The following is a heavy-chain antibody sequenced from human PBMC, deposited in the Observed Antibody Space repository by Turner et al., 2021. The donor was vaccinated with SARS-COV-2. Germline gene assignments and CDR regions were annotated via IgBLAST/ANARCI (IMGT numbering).Heavy chain of an antibody. CDR3: AKDSGTSTRWFGELLYQEFDY. V-gene: IGHV3-23*01. CDR1: GFIFSCYA. CDR2: ISGSGGST. Sequence: EVQLLESGGGLVQPGGSLRLSCAASGFIFSCYAMSLVRQAPGKGLEWVSAISGSGGSTYYADSVKGRFTISRDNSKNTLYLQMNSLRAEDTAVYYCAKDSGTSTRWFGELLYQEFDYWGQGTLVTVSS. J-gene: IGHJ4*02. D-gene: IGHD3-10*01.